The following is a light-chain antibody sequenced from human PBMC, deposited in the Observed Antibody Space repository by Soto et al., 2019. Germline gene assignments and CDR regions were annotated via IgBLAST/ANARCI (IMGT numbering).Light chain of an antibody. CDR1: QSISTY. J-gene: IGKJ2*01. Sequence: DLQMTQSPSSLSASVGDRVTITCRASQSISTYLNWYQQKPGEAPNLLIYTASSLQSGVPSRFSGSGSGTDFTLTISSLQPEDFAYYYCQQTSSTPRTLGQGTKLEIK. CDR3: QQTSSTPRT. V-gene: IGKV1-39*01. CDR2: TAS.